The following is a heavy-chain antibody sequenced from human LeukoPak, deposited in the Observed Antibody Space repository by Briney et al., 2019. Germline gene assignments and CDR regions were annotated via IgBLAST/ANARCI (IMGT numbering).Heavy chain of an antibody. V-gene: IGHV3-7*04. CDR3: ARAINYYGSGSDYFDY. D-gene: IGHD3-10*01. CDR2: IKQDGSEK. J-gene: IGHJ4*02. Sequence: GGSLRLSCAASGFTFSSYWMSWVRQAPGKGLEWVANIKQDGSEKYYVDSVKGRFTISRDNAKNSLYLRMDSLRAEDTAVYYCARAINYYGSGSDYFDYWGQGTLVTVSS. CDR1: GFTFSSYW.